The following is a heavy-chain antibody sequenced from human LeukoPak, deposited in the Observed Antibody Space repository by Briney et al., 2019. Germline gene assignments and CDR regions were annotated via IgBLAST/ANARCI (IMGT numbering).Heavy chain of an antibody. D-gene: IGHD6-13*01. V-gene: IGHV4-34*01. CDR2: INHSGST. CDR3: ARRPGFIAAAGTKYFDY. CDR1: GDSISSYY. Sequence: PSETLSLTCTVSGDSISSYYWSWIRQPPGKGLEWIGEINHSGSTNYNPSLKSRVTISVDTSKNQFSLKLSSVTAADTAVYYCARRPGFIAAAGTKYFDYWGQGTLVTVSS. J-gene: IGHJ4*02.